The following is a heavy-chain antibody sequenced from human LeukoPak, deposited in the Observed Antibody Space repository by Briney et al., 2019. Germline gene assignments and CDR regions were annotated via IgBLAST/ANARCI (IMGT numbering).Heavy chain of an antibody. D-gene: IGHD2-21*02. CDR3: ASVTPYCGGDCYLGAFDI. CDR1: GGTFSSYA. V-gene: IGHV1-69*01. CDR2: IIPIFGTA. J-gene: IGHJ3*02. Sequence: SVKVSCKASGGTFSSYAIGWVRQAPGQGLEWMGGIIPIFGTANYAQKFQGRVTITADESTSTAYMELSSLRSGDTAVYYCASVTPYCGGDCYLGAFDIWGQGTMVTVSS.